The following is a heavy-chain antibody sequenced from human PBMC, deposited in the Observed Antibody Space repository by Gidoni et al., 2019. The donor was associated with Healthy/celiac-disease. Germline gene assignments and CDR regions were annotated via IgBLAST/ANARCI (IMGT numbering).Heavy chain of an antibody. Sequence: QVQLVQSGAEVKKPGASVKVSCKASGYTFPGYYMHWVRQAPGQGLEWMGWINPNSGGTNYAQKFQGWVTMTRDTSISTAYMELSRLRSDDTAVYYCARDGPLRKVVTYQVDYWGQGTLVTVSS. CDR2: INPNSGGT. J-gene: IGHJ4*02. V-gene: IGHV1-2*04. D-gene: IGHD2-21*02. CDR1: GYTFPGYY. CDR3: ARDGPLRKVVTYQVDY.